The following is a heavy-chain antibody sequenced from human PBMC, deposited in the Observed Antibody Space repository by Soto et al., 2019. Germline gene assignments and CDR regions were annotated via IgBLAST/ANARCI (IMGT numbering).Heavy chain of an antibody. J-gene: IGHJ6*03. CDR1: GGSISSYY. CDR2: IYYSGST. D-gene: IGHD5-12*01. Sequence: SETLSLTCTVSGGSISSYYWSWIRQPPGKGLEWIGYIYYSGSTNYNPSLKSRVTISVDTSKNQFSLKLSSVTAADTAVYYCARDQKVATISYYYYYMDVWGKGTTVTVSS. V-gene: IGHV4-59*01. CDR3: ARDQKVATISYYYYYMDV.